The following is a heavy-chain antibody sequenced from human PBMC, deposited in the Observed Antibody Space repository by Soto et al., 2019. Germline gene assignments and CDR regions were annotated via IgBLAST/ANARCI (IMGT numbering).Heavy chain of an antibody. V-gene: IGHV3-74*01. CDR3: ARGRPYGMDV. J-gene: IGHJ6*02. CDR2: IDSDGSST. CDR1: GFTFGSYW. Sequence: EVQLVESGGGLVQPGGSLRVSCAASGFTFGSYWMNWVRQAPGKGLVWVSRIDSDGSSTTYADTVKGRFTTSRDNAKNTLYLQMRSLRLEDTAVYYCARGRPYGMDVWGQGTTVTVSS.